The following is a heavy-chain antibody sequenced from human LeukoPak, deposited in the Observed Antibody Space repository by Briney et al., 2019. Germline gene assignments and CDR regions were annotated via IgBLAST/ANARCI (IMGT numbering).Heavy chain of an antibody. J-gene: IGHJ4*02. D-gene: IGHD5-18*01. CDR1: GFTFNNYW. V-gene: IGHV3-74*01. CDR3: ARGASSGYRIDY. Sequence: SGGSLRLSCAASGFTFNNYWMHWARQAPGKGLVWVSRISKDGSTTNYADSVKGRFTISRDNAKNTLYLQMNSLTAEDTALYYCARGASSGYRIDYWGQGTLVTVSS. CDR2: ISKDGSTT.